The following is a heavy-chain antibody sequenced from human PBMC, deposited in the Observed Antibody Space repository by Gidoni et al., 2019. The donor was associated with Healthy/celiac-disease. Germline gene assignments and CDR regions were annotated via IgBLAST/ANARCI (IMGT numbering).Heavy chain of an antibody. CDR1: GFTFSSCG. Sequence: AASGFTFSSCGMHWVRQAPGKGLEWVAVISYDGSNKYYADSVKGRFTISRDNSKNTLYLQMNSLRAEDTAVYYCAKNIAPHYYDSSGMDVWGQGTTVTVSS. J-gene: IGHJ6*02. D-gene: IGHD3-22*01. V-gene: IGHV3-30*18. CDR3: AKNIAPHYYDSSGMDV. CDR2: ISYDGSNK.